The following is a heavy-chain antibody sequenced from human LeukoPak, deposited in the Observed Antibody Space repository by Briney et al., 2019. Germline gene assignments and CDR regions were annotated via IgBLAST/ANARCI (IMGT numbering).Heavy chain of an antibody. CDR3: ARHVSSGWYFSWFDP. V-gene: IGHV4-38-2*02. CDR1: GYSISSGYY. D-gene: IGHD6-19*01. CDR2: IYHSGST. J-gene: IGHJ5*02. Sequence: SETLSLTCTVSGYSISSGYYWGWIRQPPGKGLEWIGNIYHSGSTNYNPSLKSRVTISVDTSKNQFSLKLSSVTAADTAVYYCARHVSSGWYFSWFDPWGQGTLVTVSS.